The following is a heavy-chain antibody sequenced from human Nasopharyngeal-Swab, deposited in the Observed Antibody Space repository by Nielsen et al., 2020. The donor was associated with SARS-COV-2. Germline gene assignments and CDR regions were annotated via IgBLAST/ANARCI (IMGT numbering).Heavy chain of an antibody. CDR1: GFTFDDYG. D-gene: IGHD5-12*01. CDR2: INWNGGST. V-gene: IGHV3-20*01. Sequence: GGSLRLSCAVSGFTFDDYGMSWVRQAPGKGLEWVSGINWNGGSTGYADSVKGRFTISRDNAKNSLYLQMNSLRAEDTALYHCARSGSGYARGWFDPWGQGTLVTVSS. J-gene: IGHJ5*02. CDR3: ARSGSGYARGWFDP.